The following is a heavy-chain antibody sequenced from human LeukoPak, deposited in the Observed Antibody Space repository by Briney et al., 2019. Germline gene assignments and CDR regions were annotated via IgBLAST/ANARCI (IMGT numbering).Heavy chain of an antibody. J-gene: IGHJ4*02. V-gene: IGHV4-30-4*01. CDR3: ARENNDYGCKKAFDY. CDR1: GGSSRSGDYF. Sequence: PSETLSLTCAVSGGSSRSGDYFWSWIRQPPGKGLEWIGHIHYSGNTYYNPSLKSRVSISVDTSKNQFSLKLSSVTAADTAVYYCARENNDYGCKKAFDYWGQGTLVTVSS. D-gene: IGHD4-23*01. CDR2: IHYSGNT.